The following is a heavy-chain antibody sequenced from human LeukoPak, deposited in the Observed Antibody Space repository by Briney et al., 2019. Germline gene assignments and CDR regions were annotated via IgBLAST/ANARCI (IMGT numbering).Heavy chain of an antibody. V-gene: IGHV4-39*01. CDR2: ISYSGST. J-gene: IGHJ4*02. Sequence: PSETLSLTCTVSGGSISSSNFYWGWIRQPPGKGLEWIGTISYSGSTFYSPSLKSRVTISVDTSKNQFSLKLNSVTAADTAVYYCARGDYDLLTGSYTHFDYWGQGTLVTVSS. CDR1: GGSISSSNFY. D-gene: IGHD3-9*01. CDR3: ARGDYDLLTGSYTHFDY.